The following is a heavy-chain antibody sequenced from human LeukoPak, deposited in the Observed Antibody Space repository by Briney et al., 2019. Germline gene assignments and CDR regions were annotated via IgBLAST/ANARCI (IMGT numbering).Heavy chain of an antibody. D-gene: IGHD6-19*01. CDR2: IYSGGST. Sequence: GGSLRLSCAASGFTFSNNFMSWVRQAPGKGLEWVSVIYSGGSTYYADSVKGRFNISRHTSKNILYLQMNSLRDEDTAVYYYWVEKDYGGIAVACSFYGLDVWGQGTTVTVSS. V-gene: IGHV3-53*04. CDR1: GFTFSNNF. J-gene: IGHJ6*02. CDR3: WVEKDYGGIAVACSFYGLDV.